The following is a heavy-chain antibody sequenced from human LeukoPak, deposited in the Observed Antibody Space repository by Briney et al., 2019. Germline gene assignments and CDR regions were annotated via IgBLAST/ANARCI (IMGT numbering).Heavy chain of an antibody. J-gene: IGHJ4*02. Sequence: SQTLSLTCTVSGDSLTITSYFWTWIRQHPGKGLEWIGYIHPSGITDYNPSLKSRLTMSLDTSQNQFSLKLTSVTAADTATYYCARGLDAFKTGHWDQGTLVTVSS. CDR1: GDSLTITSYF. V-gene: IGHV4-31*03. CDR3: ARGLDAFKTGH. CDR2: IHPSGIT. D-gene: IGHD5-24*01.